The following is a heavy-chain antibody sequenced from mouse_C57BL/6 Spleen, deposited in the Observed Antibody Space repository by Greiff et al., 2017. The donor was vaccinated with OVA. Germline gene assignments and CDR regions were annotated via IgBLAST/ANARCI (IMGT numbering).Heavy chain of an antibody. CDR3: ARLLRDYAMDY. CDR1: GYTFTSYW. CDR2: IDPSDSYT. Sequence: QVQLQQPGAELVMPGASVKLSCKASGYTFTSYWMHWVKQRPGQGLEWIGEIDPSDSYTNYNQKFKGKSTLTVDKSSSTAYMQLSSLTSEDPAVYYCARLLRDYAMDYWGQGTSVTVSS. J-gene: IGHJ4*01. V-gene: IGHV1-69*01. D-gene: IGHD1-1*01.